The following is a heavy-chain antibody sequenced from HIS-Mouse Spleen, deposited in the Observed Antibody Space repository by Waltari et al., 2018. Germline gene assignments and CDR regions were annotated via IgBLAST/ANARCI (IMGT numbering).Heavy chain of an antibody. CDR3: ARVPGDYSGAFDI. V-gene: IGHV4-39*07. J-gene: IGHJ3*02. CDR2: IYYSGST. D-gene: IGHD4-17*01. Sequence: QLQLQESGPGLVKPSETLSLTCPVSGGSIRLSSYYWGWLRQPPGKGLEWIGSIYYSGSTYYNPSLKSRVTISVDTSKNQFSLKLSSVTAADTAVYYCARVPGDYSGAFDIWGQGTMVTVSS. CDR1: GGSIRLSSYY.